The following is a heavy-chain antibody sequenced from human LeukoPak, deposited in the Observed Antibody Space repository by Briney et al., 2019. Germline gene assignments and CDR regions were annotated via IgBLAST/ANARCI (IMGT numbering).Heavy chain of an antibody. CDR3: ARAIPGYCTNGVCRYYFDY. D-gene: IGHD2-8*01. CDR1: GFTFSSYG. V-gene: IGHV3-21*01. CDR2: ISSSSSYI. J-gene: IGHJ4*02. Sequence: GGSLRLSCAASGFTFSSYGMHWVRQAPGKGLEWVSSISSSSSYIYYADSVKGRFTISRDNAKNSLYLQMNSLRAEDTAVYYCARAIPGYCTNGVCRYYFDYWGQGTLVTVSS.